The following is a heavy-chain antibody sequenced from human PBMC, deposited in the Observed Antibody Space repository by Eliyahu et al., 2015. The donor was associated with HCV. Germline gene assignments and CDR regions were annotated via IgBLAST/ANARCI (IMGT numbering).Heavy chain of an antibody. D-gene: IGHD3-9*01. V-gene: IGHV3-30-3*01. J-gene: IGHJ4*02. CDR2: ISLDGAKE. Sequence: LVQSGGGVVQPGRSLRLSCEASGFSFHTFSLPWVRXAPGQGLEWVSMISLDGAKENYADSVQGRFIISRDNSKNMLFLEMNSLRPEDTAVYYCARDYYGFLTGYYYDYWGQGTLVTVSS. CDR3: ARDYYGFLTGYYYDY. CDR1: GFSFHTFS.